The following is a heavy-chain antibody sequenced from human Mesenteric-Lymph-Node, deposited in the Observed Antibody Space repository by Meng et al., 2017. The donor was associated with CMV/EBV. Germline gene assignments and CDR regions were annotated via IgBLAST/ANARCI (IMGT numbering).Heavy chain of an antibody. D-gene: IGHD5-18*01. V-gene: IGHV6-1*01. Sequence: QIPSLTRAISGDSVSSNSAAWNWTRQSPSRGLEWLGRTYYRSKWYNDYAVSVKSRITINPDTSKNQFSLQLNSVTPEDTAVYYCARTVDTAPEPSYYFDYWGQGTLVTVSS. CDR1: GDSVSSNSAA. CDR2: TYYRSKWYN. J-gene: IGHJ4*02. CDR3: ARTVDTAPEPSYYFDY.